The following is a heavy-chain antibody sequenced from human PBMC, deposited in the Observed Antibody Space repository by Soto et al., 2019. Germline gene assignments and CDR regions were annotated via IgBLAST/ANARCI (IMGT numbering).Heavy chain of an antibody. Sequence: ASVKVSCKASGYTFTSYGISWVRQAPGQGLEWMGWISAYNGNTNYAQKLQGRVTMTTDTSTNTAYMELRSLRSDDTAVYYCAREKWIQLWLFLDPWGQGTLVTVSS. V-gene: IGHV1-18*01. D-gene: IGHD5-18*01. J-gene: IGHJ5*02. CDR3: AREKWIQLWLFLDP. CDR1: GYTFTSYG. CDR2: ISAYNGNT.